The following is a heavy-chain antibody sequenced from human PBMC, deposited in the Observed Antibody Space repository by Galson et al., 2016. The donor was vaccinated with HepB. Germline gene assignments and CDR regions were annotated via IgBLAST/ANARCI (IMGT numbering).Heavy chain of an antibody. V-gene: IGHV4-61*02. J-gene: IGHJ4*02. CDR3: ARGVDYSSPFDC. CDR1: GGSINSGSYY. Sequence: TLSLTCAVSGGSINSGSYYWNWIRQPAGKGLEWIGRIYTSGNTIYNPSLKSRVTMSVDTSKNQFSLKLRFVTAADTAVYYCARGVDYSSPFDCWGQGTLVTVSP. CDR2: IYTSGNT. D-gene: IGHD6-13*01.